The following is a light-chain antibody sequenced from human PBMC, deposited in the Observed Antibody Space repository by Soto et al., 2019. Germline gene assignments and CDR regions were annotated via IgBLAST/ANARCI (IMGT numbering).Light chain of an antibody. CDR1: QYFNSR. CDR3: QQCDSYPLT. CDR2: DAS. Sequence: DIQMTQSPSTLSASVGDRVTITCRASQYFNSRLAWYQQKLGKAPKLLIHDASSLESGVPSRFSGSGSGTEFTLTISSLQPDDCATYYCQQCDSYPLTFGGGTKVDIK. V-gene: IGKV1-5*01. J-gene: IGKJ4*01.